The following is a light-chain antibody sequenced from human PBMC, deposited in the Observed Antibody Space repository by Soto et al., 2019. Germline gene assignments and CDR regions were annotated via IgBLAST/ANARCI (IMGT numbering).Light chain of an antibody. CDR2: DAS. J-gene: IGKJ5*01. CDR3: QQRNSWPPLT. Sequence: EGVLTQAPGTLSSSPGEGATLSCRAIQSVSSSQLTWFQQKPGQASRLLMYDASSRASGVPARFSGSGSGTDFTLTISSLEPEDFALYYCQQRNSWPPLTFGQGTRLEIK. CDR1: QSVSSSQ. V-gene: IGKV3D-20*02.